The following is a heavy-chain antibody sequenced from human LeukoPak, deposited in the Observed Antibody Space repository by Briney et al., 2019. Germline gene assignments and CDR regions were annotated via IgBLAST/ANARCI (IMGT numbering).Heavy chain of an antibody. D-gene: IGHD3-9*01. J-gene: IGHJ3*02. CDR1: GGSFSGYY. CDR2: INHSGST. CDR3: ARQYYDILTGHLPSDAFDI. Sequence: SETLSLTCAVYGGSFSGYYWSWIRQPPGKGLEWIGEINHSGSTYYNPSLKSRLTLSVDTSKNQFSLKLSSVTAADTAVYYCARQYYDILTGHLPSDAFDIWGQGTMVTVSS. V-gene: IGHV4-34*01.